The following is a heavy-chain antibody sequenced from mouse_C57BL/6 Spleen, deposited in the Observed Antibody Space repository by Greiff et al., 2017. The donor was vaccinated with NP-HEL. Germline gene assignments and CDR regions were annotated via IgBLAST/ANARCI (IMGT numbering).Heavy chain of an antibody. D-gene: IGHD3-1*01. CDR2: ISSGGSYT. CDR1: GFTFSSYG. J-gene: IGHJ3*01. Sequence: EVKLMESGGDLVKPGGSLKLSCAASGFTFSSYGMSWVRQTPDKRLEWVATISSGGSYTYYPDSVKGRFTISRDNAKNTLYLQMSSLKSEDTAMYYCARQRGTTDWFAYWGQGTLVTVSA. V-gene: IGHV5-6*01. CDR3: ARQRGTTDWFAY.